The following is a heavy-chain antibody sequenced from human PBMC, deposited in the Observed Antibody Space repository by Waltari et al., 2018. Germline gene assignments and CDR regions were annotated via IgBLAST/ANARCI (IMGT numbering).Heavy chain of an antibody. Sequence: EVQLVQAGAEVKKPGATVKITCKATGYTFIDDFMHEVQQAPGKGLEWVGRIDPEDGETVYAEKFQGRVTITADTSTDTSYLELSSLRSDDTAVYYCAPLPGGSGQTFDYWGQGTLLTVSS. CDR1: GYTFIDDF. J-gene: IGHJ4*02. CDR3: APLPGGSGQTFDY. D-gene: IGHD3-10*01. V-gene: IGHV1-69-2*01. CDR2: IDPEDGET.